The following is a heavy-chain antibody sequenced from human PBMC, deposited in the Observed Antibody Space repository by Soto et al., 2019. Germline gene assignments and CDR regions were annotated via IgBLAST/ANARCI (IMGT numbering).Heavy chain of an antibody. CDR1: GFTFSSYS. CDR3: ARDSNRLLWFGEDFDC. D-gene: IGHD3-10*01. V-gene: IGHV3-48*02. CDR2: ISSSSSTI. Sequence: EVQLVESGGGLVQPGGSLRLSCAASGFTFSSYSMNWVRQAPGKGLEWVSYISSSSSTIYYADSVKCRFTISRDNAKNSLYLQMNSLRDEDTAVYYCARDSNRLLWFGEDFDCWGQGTLVTVSS. J-gene: IGHJ4*02.